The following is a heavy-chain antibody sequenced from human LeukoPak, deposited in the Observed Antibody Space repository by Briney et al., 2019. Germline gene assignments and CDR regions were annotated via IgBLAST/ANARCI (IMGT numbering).Heavy chain of an antibody. CDR1: GFTFSSYA. D-gene: IGHD3-16*01. CDR3: ATSWGPDTSAFRWGRDGMDV. CDR2: ISGSGGST. Sequence: GGSLRLSCAASGFTFSSYAMSWVRQAPGKGLEWVSAISGSGGSTYYADSVKGRFTISRDNSKNTLYLQMNSLRAEDTAVYYCATSWGPDTSAFRWGRDGMDVWGQGTTVIVS. V-gene: IGHV3-23*01. J-gene: IGHJ6*02.